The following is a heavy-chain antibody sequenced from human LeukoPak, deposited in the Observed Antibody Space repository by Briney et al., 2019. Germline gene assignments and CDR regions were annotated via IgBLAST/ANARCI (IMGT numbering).Heavy chain of an antibody. Sequence: SETLSLTCTVSGGSISSYYWSWIRQPPGKGLEWIGYIYHSGSTYYNPSLKSRVTISVDRSKNQFSLKLSSVTAADTAVYYCARHHYYGSGSIDYWGQGTLVTVSS. CDR2: IYHSGST. CDR3: ARHHYYGSGSIDY. V-gene: IGHV4-59*08. J-gene: IGHJ4*02. D-gene: IGHD3-10*01. CDR1: GGSISSYY.